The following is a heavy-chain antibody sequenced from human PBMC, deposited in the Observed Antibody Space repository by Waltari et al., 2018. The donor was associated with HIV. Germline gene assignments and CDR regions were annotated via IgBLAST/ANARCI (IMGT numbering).Heavy chain of an antibody. V-gene: IGHV1-8*01. CDR1: GYTFPSYD. D-gene: IGHD3-10*01. CDR2: MNPNSGNT. Sequence: QVQLVQSGAEVKKPGASVKVSCKASGYTFPSYDINWVRKATGQGLEWMGWMNPNSGNTGYAQKFQGRVTMTRNTSISTAYMELNSLRSEDTAVYYCARGRNMIRGKYYYYYGMDVWGQGTTVTVSS. J-gene: IGHJ6*02. CDR3: ARGRNMIRGKYYYYYGMDV.